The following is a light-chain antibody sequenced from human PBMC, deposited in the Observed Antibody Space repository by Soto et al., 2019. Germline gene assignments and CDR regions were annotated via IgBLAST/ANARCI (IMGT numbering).Light chain of an antibody. J-gene: IGKJ5*01. V-gene: IGKV4-1*01. CDR3: HQYYSSPIT. Sequence: DIVMTQSPDSLAVSLGERATINCKSSQSVLYSSNNKNYLAWYQQEPGQPPKLLIYWASTRESGVPDRFSGSGSGTDFTLTISSLQAEDVAVYYCHQYYSSPITFGQGTRLQIK. CDR2: WAS. CDR1: QSVLYSSNNKNY.